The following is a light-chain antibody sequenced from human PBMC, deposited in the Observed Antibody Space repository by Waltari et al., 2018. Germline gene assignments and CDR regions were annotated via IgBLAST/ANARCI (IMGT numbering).Light chain of an antibody. V-gene: IGKV1-12*01. CDR3: QQGHTAPWT. CDR1: QDLGSW. CDR2: ATS. Sequence: DLQMTQSPSSLSAFVGDRVTTTCRASQDLGSWLSWYQQKPGTAPKLIIYATSNLRRGVPSRFSGSGSGADYTLAISSLQPEDFATYYCQQGHTAPWTFGQGTKVDVK. J-gene: IGKJ1*01.